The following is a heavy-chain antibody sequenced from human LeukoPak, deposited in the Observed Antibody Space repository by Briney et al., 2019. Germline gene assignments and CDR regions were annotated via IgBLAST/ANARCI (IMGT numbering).Heavy chain of an antibody. D-gene: IGHD3-10*01. CDR2: IYSSGST. Sequence: PSETLSLTCTVSGGSIRSYYWSWIRQPAGKGLEWIGSIYSSGSTYYSPSLKSRLTISIDTSKNQFSLKLSSVTAADTAVYFCSRHGRGGMDVWGQGTTVTVSS. CDR1: GGSIRSYY. CDR3: SRHGRGGMDV. J-gene: IGHJ6*02. V-gene: IGHV4-59*05.